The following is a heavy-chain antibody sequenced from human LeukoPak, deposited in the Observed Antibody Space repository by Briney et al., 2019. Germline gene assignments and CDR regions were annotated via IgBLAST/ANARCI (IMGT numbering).Heavy chain of an antibody. Sequence: SETLSLTCAVSGDSIRSSNWWSWVRQPPGKGLEWIGEISHSGSTNYNPSLKSRVTISVDTSKNQFSLKLSSVTAADTAVYYCARVMVRGVYYYYGMDVWGQGTTVTVSS. J-gene: IGHJ6*02. CDR1: GDSIRSSNW. CDR3: ARVMVRGVYYYYGMDV. D-gene: IGHD3-10*01. CDR2: ISHSGST. V-gene: IGHV4-4*02.